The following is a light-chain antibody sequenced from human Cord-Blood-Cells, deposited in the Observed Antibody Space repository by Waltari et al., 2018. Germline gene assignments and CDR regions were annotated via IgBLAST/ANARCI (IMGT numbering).Light chain of an antibody. V-gene: IGLV2-11*01. J-gene: IGLJ2*01. CDR3: CSYAGSYTVV. CDR1: SSDVGGYNY. Sequence: QSALTQPRSVSASPGQSVTISCTGTSSDVGGYNYVSWYQQHPGKAPKLMIYDVSKRPSGVPDRFSGSKSGNTAALTISRLQAEDEADYYCCSYAGSYTVVFGGGTKLTVL. CDR2: DVS.